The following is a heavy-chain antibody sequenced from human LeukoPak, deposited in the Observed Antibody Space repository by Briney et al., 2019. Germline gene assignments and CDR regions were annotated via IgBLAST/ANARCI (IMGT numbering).Heavy chain of an antibody. CDR2: IYYSGST. D-gene: IGHD6-13*01. J-gene: IGHJ6*02. V-gene: IGHV4-31*03. Sequence: SETLSLTCTVSGGSISSGGYYWSWIRQHPGKGLEWIGYIYYSGSTYYNPSLKSRVTISVDTSKNQFSLKLSSVTAADTAVYYCARVAGYSSSWYAEDYYYYGMDVWGQGTTVTVSS. CDR3: ARVAGYSSSWYAEDYYYYGMDV. CDR1: GGSISSGGYY.